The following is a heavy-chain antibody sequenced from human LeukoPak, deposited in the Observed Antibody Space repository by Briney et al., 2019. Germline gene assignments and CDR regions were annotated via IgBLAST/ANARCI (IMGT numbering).Heavy chain of an antibody. CDR2: IIPILGIA. D-gene: IGHD6-13*01. CDR3: ARVLRQQLDP. J-gene: IGHJ5*02. CDR1: GGTFSSYA. Sequence: ASVKVSCKASGGTFSSYAIGWVRQAPGQGLEWMGRIIPILGIANYAQKFQGRVTITADKSTSTAYMELSSLRSEDTAVYYCARVLRQQLDPWGQGTLVTVSS. V-gene: IGHV1-69*04.